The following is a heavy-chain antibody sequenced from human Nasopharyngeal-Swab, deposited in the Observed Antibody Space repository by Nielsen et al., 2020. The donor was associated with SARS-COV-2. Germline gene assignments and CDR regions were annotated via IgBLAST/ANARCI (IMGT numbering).Heavy chain of an antibody. J-gene: IGHJ3*02. CDR3: ARDEDNSSSWGDGAFDI. V-gene: IGHV6-1*01. CDR2: TYYRSKWYN. Sequence: WIRQSPSRGLEWLGRTYYRSKWYNDYAVSVKSRITINPDTSKNQFSLQLNSVTPEDTAVYYCARDEDNSSSWGDGAFDIWGQGTMVTVSS. D-gene: IGHD6-13*01.